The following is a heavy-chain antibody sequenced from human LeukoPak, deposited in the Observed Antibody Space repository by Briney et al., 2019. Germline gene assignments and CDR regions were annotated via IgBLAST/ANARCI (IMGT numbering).Heavy chain of an antibody. Sequence: SGGSLRLSCAASGFTFSSYSMNWVRQAPGKGLEWVSSISSSSSYIYYADSVKGRFTISRDNAKNSLYLQMNSLRAEDTAVYYCARVPRPSIVEMATLIPLPYWGQGTLVTVSS. V-gene: IGHV3-21*01. D-gene: IGHD5-24*01. CDR2: ISSSSSYI. J-gene: IGHJ4*02. CDR3: ARVPRPSIVEMATLIPLPY. CDR1: GFTFSSYS.